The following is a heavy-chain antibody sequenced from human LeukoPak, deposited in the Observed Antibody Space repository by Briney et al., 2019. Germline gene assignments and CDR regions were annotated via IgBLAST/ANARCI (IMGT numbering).Heavy chain of an antibody. D-gene: IGHD3-10*01. CDR2: IYHSGST. J-gene: IGHJ4*02. CDR1: GGSISSSNW. CDR3: ARVSGSGWYFDY. Sequence: PSETLSLTCAVSGGSISSSNWWSWVRQPPGKGLEWIGEIYHSGSTNYNPSLKSRVTISVDKSKNQFSLKLSSVTVADTAVYYCARVSGSGWYFDYWGQGTLVTVSS. V-gene: IGHV4-4*02.